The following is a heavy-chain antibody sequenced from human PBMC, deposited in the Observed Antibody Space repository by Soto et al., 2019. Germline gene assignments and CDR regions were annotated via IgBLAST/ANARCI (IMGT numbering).Heavy chain of an antibody. Sequence: GGSLRLSCAASGFTFSSYAMSWVRQAPGKGLEWVSAISGSGGSTYYADSVQGRFTISRDNSKNTLYLQMNSLRAEDTAVYYCAKDQAVAGITFDYWGQGTLVTVSS. V-gene: IGHV3-23*01. CDR1: GFTFSSYA. D-gene: IGHD6-19*01. CDR2: ISGSGGST. CDR3: AKDQAVAGITFDY. J-gene: IGHJ4*02.